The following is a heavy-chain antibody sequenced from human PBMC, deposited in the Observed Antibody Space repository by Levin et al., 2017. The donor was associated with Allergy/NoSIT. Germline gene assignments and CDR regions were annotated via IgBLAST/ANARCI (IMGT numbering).Heavy chain of an antibody. CDR1: GFTFSSYA. V-gene: IGHV3-30*04. Sequence: GESLKISCAASGFTFSSYAMHWVRQAPGKGLEWVAVISYDGSNKYYADSVKGRFTISRDNSKNTLYLQMNSLRAEDTAVYYCARDQSGVRYFDWLSSHYYYYYGMDVWGQGTTVTVSS. CDR2: ISYDGSNK. D-gene: IGHD3-9*01. J-gene: IGHJ6*02. CDR3: ARDQSGVRYFDWLSSHYYYYYGMDV.